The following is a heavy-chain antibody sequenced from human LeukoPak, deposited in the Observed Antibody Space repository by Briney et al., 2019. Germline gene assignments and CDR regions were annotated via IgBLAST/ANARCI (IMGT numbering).Heavy chain of an antibody. V-gene: IGHV7-4-1*02. D-gene: IGHD3-22*01. J-gene: IGHJ3*02. CDR1: GYTFTTYA. Sequence: GASVKVSCKASGYTFTTYAMNWVRQAPGQGLEWMGWINTNTGNPTYAQGFTGRFVFSLDPSVSTAYLQISSLKAEDTAVFYCARVVDYYDSSGPRGWDAFDIWGQGTMVTVSS. CDR3: ARVVDYYDSSGPRGWDAFDI. CDR2: INTNTGNP.